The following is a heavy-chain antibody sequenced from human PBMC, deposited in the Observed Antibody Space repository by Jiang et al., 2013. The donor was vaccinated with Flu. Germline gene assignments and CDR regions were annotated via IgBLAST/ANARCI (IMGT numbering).Heavy chain of an antibody. CDR2: INTSTGNP. Sequence: QSGSELKKPGASVKVSCKASGYTFTSYAMNWVRQAPGQGLEWMGWINTSTGNPTYAQGFTGRFVFSLDTSVSTAYLQISSLKAEDTAVYYCARGEYYYDSSGYYTHDYWGQGTLVTVSS. CDR3: ARGEYYYDSSGYYTHDY. J-gene: IGHJ4*02. D-gene: IGHD3-22*01. V-gene: IGHV7-4-1*02. CDR1: GYTFTSYA.